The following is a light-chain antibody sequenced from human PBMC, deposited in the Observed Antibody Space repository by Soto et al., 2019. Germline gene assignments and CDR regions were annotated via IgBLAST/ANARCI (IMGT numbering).Light chain of an antibody. CDR1: SSDVGSYNL. Sequence: QSALTQPASVSGSPGQSITISCTGTSSDVGSYNLVSWYQQHPGKAPKLMIYEVSKRPSGVSNRFSGSKSGNTASLTISGLQAEDEADYCCCSYAGSSTFRVFGGGTKVTVL. J-gene: IGLJ2*01. V-gene: IGLV2-23*02. CDR3: CSYAGSSTFRV. CDR2: EVS.